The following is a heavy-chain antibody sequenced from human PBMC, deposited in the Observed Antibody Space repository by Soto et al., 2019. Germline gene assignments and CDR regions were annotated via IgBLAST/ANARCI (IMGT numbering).Heavy chain of an antibody. V-gene: IGHV1-2*04. Sequence: GASVKVSCKASGYTFTGYYMHWVRQAPGQGLEWMGWINPNSGGTNYAQKFQGWVTMTRDTSISTAYMELSRLRSDDTAVYYCARDLGIRGVSLYYYYYGMDVSGQGTTVTVSS. D-gene: IGHD3-10*01. CDR3: ARDLGIRGVSLYYYYYGMDV. J-gene: IGHJ6*02. CDR2: INPNSGGT. CDR1: GYTFTGYY.